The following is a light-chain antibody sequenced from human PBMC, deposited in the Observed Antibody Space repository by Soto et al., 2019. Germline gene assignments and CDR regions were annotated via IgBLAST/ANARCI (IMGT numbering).Light chain of an antibody. J-gene: IGKJ4*01. CDR3: QQVNVYPST. Sequence: IQLTQSPSSLPASVGDRVTITGRASQGISSYLGWYQQKPGKAPNLLIYDASTLHSGVPSRFSGGGSGTDFTLTISSLQPEDFATYYCQQVNVYPSTFGGGTKVEIK. CDR1: QGISSY. V-gene: IGKV1-9*01. CDR2: DAS.